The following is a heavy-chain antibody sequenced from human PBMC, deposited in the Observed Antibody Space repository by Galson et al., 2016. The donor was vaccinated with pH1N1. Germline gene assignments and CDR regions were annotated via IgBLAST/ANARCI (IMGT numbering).Heavy chain of an antibody. CDR3: TKARVGNYYFDY. Sequence: SLRLSCAASGFTFGDCAMRWVRQAPGKGLEYVSSISTSSGTTYYGDSVRGRFTISRDNSKNTVYLQMNSLRAEDTAIYYCTKARVGNYYFDYWGQGSLVTVSS. V-gene: IGHV3-23*01. CDR1: GFTFGDCA. CDR2: ISTSSGTT. D-gene: IGHD1-7*01. J-gene: IGHJ4*02.